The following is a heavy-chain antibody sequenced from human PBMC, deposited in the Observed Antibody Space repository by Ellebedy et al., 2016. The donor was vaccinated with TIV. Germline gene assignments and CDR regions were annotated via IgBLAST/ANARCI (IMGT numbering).Heavy chain of an antibody. CDR1: GFTFSDYY. CDR2: ISSSSSYT. V-gene: IGHV3-11*05. Sequence: GGSLRLSXAASGFTFSDYYMSWIRQAPGKGLEWVSYISSSSSYTNYADSVKGRFTISRDNAKNSLYLQMNSLRAEDTAVYYCARVLIGTTNDAFDIWGQGTMVTVSS. J-gene: IGHJ3*02. D-gene: IGHD1-1*01. CDR3: ARVLIGTTNDAFDI.